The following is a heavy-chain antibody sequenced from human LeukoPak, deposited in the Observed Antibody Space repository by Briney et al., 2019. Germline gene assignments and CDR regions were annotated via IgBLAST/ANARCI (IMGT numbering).Heavy chain of an antibody. Sequence: GGSLRLSCEASGITFSSYEMNWVRQAPGKGLEWVGRIKSKTDGGTTDYAAPVKGRFTISRDDSKNTLYLQMNSLKTEDTAVYYCTTGYPRGSFFGYYFDYWGQGTLVTVSS. CDR3: TTGYPRGSFFGYYFDY. CDR1: GITFSSYE. J-gene: IGHJ4*02. V-gene: IGHV3-15*01. D-gene: IGHD1-1*01. CDR2: IKSKTDGGTT.